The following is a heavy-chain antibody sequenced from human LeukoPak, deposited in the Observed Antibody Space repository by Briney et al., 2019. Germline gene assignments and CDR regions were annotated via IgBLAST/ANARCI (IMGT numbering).Heavy chain of an antibody. Sequence: GESLRISCKASGYSFSTYWIAWVRQMPGKGLEWMGIIFPGDPDTRYSPSFQGQVTISADKFINTAYLQWRSLKASDTAMYYCARSGVPGAMTWFDPWGQGTLVTVSS. V-gene: IGHV5-51*01. CDR2: IFPGDPDT. CDR1: GYSFSTYW. J-gene: IGHJ5*02. CDR3: ARSGVPGAMTWFDP. D-gene: IGHD2-2*01.